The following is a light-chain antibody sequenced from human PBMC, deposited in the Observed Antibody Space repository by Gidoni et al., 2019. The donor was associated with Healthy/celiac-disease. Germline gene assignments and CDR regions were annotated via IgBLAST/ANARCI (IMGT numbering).Light chain of an antibody. CDR2: LNSDGSH. Sequence: QLVLTQSPSASASLGASVKLTCTLSSGHSSYAIAWHQQQPEKGPRYLMKLNSDGSHSKGDRIPDRFSGSSSGAERYPTISSLQSEDEADYYCQTWGTGIRVFGGGTKLTVL. V-gene: IGLV4-69*01. J-gene: IGLJ3*02. CDR1: SGHSSYA. CDR3: QTWGTGIRV.